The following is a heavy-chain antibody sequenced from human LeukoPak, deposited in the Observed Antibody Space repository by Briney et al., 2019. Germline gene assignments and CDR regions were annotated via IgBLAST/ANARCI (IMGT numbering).Heavy chain of an antibody. J-gene: IGHJ3*02. V-gene: IGHV3-53*01. CDR2: AYSDSST. D-gene: IGHD2-21*02. Sequence: GGSLRLSCAASGFTVSNNYMSWVRQAPGKGLEWVSIAYSDSSTNYADSVKGRFTISRDTSQNTLSLQMNSLRAEDTAVYYCVRKNRDFNAAFDIWGQGTVVTVSS. CDR1: GFTVSNNY. CDR3: VRKNRDFNAAFDI.